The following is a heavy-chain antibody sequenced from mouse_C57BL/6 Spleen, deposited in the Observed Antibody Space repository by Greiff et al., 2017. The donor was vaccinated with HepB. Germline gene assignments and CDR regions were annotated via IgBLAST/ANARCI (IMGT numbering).Heavy chain of an antibody. CDR2: INPSSGYT. CDR1: GYTFTSYT. Sequence: QLQQSGAELARPGASVKMSCKASGYTFTSYTMHWVKKRPGQGLEWIGYINPSSGYTKYNQKFKDKATLTADKSSNTAYMQLSSLTSEDSAVYYCARSELGDYWGQGTTLTVSS. J-gene: IGHJ2*01. D-gene: IGHD4-1*01. V-gene: IGHV1-4*01. CDR3: ARSELGDY.